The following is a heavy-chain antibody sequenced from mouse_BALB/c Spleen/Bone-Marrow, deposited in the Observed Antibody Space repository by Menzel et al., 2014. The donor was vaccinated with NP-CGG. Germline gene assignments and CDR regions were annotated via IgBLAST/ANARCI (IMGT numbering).Heavy chain of an antibody. D-gene: IGHD1-1*01. CDR1: GYTFXNYW. Sequence: QVQLQQSGAEVVKPGASVKVSCKASGYTFXNYWMQWVKQRPGQGLEWIGEIEPSDSYTNYNQDFKGKATLTVDKSSSTAYMQLSSLTSGDSAVYYCARGRTTVVSDYWGQGTSLTVSS. CDR3: ARGRTTVVSDY. CDR2: IEPSDSYT. J-gene: IGHJ2*02. V-gene: IGHV1-69*02.